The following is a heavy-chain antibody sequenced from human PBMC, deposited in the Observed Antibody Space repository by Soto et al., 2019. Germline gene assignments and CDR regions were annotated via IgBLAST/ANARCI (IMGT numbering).Heavy chain of an antibody. CDR2: ISGSGYST. D-gene: IGHD4-17*01. CDR1: GFIFSDYS. V-gene: IGHV3-23*01. CDR3: AESYGNEWQDYYFDY. J-gene: IGHJ4*02. Sequence: EVQVLESGGDLIQPGGSLRLACAASGFIFSDYSMSWVRQAPGKGLEWVSGISGSGYSTYYADSVRGRFTISRDNSKNTLYLQMNSLRAEDTAVYYCAESYGNEWQDYYFDYWGQGTLVSVSS.